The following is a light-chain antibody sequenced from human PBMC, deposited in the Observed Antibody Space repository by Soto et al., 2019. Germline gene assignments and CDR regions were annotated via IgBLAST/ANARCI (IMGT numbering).Light chain of an antibody. CDR2: AAS. CDR3: QKYNRAPWT. Sequence: DIQMTQSPSSLSASVGDRVTITCRASQGFSNSLAWYQQKPGKVPKLLIYAASTLQSGVPSRFSGSGSGTDFTLTISSLQPEDGATYYCQKYNRAPWTFGQGPKVEIK. CDR1: QGFSNS. J-gene: IGKJ1*01. V-gene: IGKV1-27*01.